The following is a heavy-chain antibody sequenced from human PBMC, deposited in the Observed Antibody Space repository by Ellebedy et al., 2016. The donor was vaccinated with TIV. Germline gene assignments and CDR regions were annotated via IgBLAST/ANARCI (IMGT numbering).Heavy chain of an antibody. CDR1: GYSFTSYW. CDR3: ARGGGYSSSWYGRGWFDP. Sequence: GESLKISXKGSGYSFTSYWIGWVRQMPGKGLEWMGIIYPGDSDTRYSPSFQGQVTISADKSISTAYLQWSSLKASDTAMYYCARGGGYSSSWYGRGWFDPWGQGTLVTVSS. D-gene: IGHD6-13*01. V-gene: IGHV5-51*01. CDR2: IYPGDSDT. J-gene: IGHJ5*02.